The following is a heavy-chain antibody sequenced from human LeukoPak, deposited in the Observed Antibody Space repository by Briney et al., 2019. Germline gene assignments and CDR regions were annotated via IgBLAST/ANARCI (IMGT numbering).Heavy chain of an antibody. V-gene: IGHV3-48*01. D-gene: IGHD3-3*01. CDR2: ISSSSSTI. Sequence: GGSLRLSCAAPGFTFSSYSMNWVRQAPGKGLEWVSYISSSSSTIYYADSVKGRFTISRDNAKNSLYLQMNSLRAEDTAVYYCARERAIDDFWSGYLYYMDVWGKGTTVTVSS. CDR3: ARERAIDDFWSGYLYYMDV. J-gene: IGHJ6*03. CDR1: GFTFSSYS.